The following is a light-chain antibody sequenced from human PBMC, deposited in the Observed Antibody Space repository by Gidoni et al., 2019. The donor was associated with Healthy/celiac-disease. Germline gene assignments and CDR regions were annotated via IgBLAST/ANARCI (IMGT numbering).Light chain of an antibody. CDR1: QIVSSY. Sequence: EIVLTQSPATLSLSPGERATLSCRASQIVSSYLAWYQQKPGQAPRLLIYDASNRATGIPARFSGSGSGTDFTLTISSLEPEDFAFYYCQQRSNWPPTFGGGTKVEIK. CDR3: QQRSNWPPT. V-gene: IGKV3-11*01. CDR2: DAS. J-gene: IGKJ4*01.